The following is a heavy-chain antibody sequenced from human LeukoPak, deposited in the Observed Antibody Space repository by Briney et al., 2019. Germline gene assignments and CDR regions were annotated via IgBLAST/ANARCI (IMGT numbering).Heavy chain of an antibody. J-gene: IGHJ4*02. V-gene: IGHV3-23*01. CDR1: GFTFSSYA. CDR2: ISGSGGST. CDR3: ARGRYYDSSGYHPAGY. D-gene: IGHD3-22*01. Sequence: GGSLRLSCAASGFTFSSYAMSWVRQAPGKGLEWASAISGSGGSTYYADSVKGRFTISRDNSKNTLYLQMNSLRAEDTAVYYCARGRYYDSSGYHPAGYWGQGTLVTVSS.